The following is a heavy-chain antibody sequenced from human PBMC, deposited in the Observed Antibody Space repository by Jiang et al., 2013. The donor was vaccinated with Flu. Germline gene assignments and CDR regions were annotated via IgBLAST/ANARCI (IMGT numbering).Heavy chain of an antibody. CDR3: ARGPGTSAYYYFY. Sequence: GAEVKKPGASVKISCKASGYTFNKNGIHWVRQAPGQSFEWMGWIDPNNGDTEYSLKLQGRVTLTRDTSASTAYMGLSRLRSDDTAVYYCARGPGTSAYYYFYWGQGTLVTVSS. J-gene: IGHJ4*02. CDR1: GYTFNKNG. D-gene: IGHD3-22*01. CDR2: IDPNNGDT. V-gene: IGHV1-3*01.